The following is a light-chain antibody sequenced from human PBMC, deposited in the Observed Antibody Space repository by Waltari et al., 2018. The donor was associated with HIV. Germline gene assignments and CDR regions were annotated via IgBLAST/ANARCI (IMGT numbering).Light chain of an antibody. V-gene: IGKV3-20*01. Sequence: EIVLTQSPGTLSLSPGERATLSCRASQSVTSNSLAWFQQKPGQAPSLLIYGASSRATGTPDRFSAGGSGTDFTLTISGLEPEDFAVYFCHQYGSSPWKFGQGAKVEIK. CDR3: HQYGSSPWK. CDR1: QSVTSNS. J-gene: IGKJ1*01. CDR2: GAS.